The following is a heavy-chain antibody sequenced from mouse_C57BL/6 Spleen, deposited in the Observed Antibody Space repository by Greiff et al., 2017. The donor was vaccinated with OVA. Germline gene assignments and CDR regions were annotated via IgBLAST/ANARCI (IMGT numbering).Heavy chain of an antibody. CDR1: GYTFTSFW. CDR3: ARCYYYGSSYGYFDY. CDR2: IDPSDSYT. Sequence: VQLQQPGAELVMPGASVKLSCKASGYTFTSFWMHWVKQRPGQGLEWIGEIDPSDSYTNYNQKFKGKSTLTVDKSSSTAYMQLSSLTSEDSAVYYCARCYYYGSSYGYFDYWGQGTTLTVSS. V-gene: IGHV1-69*01. J-gene: IGHJ2*01. D-gene: IGHD1-1*01.